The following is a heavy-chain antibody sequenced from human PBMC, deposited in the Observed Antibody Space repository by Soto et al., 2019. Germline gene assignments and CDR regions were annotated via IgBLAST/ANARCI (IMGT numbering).Heavy chain of an antibody. Sequence: QVQLVESGGGVVQPGRSLRLSCAASGFTFTSYAMHWVRQAPGKGLEWVAVISNDGSNYYYADSVRGRFNISRDNTKNTLFLQMSSLRGEDSGVYYCARGTTLAIFDYGMDVWGQGTTVTVSS. CDR3: ARGTTLAIFDYGMDV. V-gene: IGHV3-30-3*01. CDR2: ISNDGSNY. D-gene: IGHD3-3*01. J-gene: IGHJ6*02. CDR1: GFTFTSYA.